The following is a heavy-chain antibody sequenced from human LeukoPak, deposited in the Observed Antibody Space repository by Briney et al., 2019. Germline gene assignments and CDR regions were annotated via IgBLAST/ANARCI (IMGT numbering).Heavy chain of an antibody. CDR2: TSSDLNVK. J-gene: IGHJ4*02. D-gene: IGHD3-10*01. V-gene: IGHV3-30*18. CDR3: AKDLGAGGGSVFDY. CDR1: GFTFRNYV. Sequence: GGSLRLSCAASGFTFRNYVIHWVRQAPGKGLEWVAVTSSDLNVKLYADSVKGRFTISRDNSRSTLYLQMNSLRPEDTAIYYCAKDLGAGGGSVFDYWGQGALVTVSS.